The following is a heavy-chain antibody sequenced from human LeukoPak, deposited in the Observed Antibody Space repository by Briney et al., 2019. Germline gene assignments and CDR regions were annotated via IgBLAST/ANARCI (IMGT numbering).Heavy chain of an antibody. CDR3: AKDDADS. Sequence: GGSLRLSCAASGLTLSSYAMSSVRQAPGKGLEWVSAITGSGGSTYYADSVKGRFTISRDNPKNTLYLQMNGQRAEDTAVYYCAKDDADSWGEESLVTVSS. J-gene: IGHJ5*01. CDR1: GLTLSSYA. CDR2: ITGSGGST. V-gene: IGHV3-23*01.